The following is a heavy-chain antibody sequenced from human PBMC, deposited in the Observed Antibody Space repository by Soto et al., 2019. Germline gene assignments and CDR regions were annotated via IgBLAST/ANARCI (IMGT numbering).Heavy chain of an antibody. V-gene: IGHV1-69*13. CDR3: ARGYCSSTSCLSEDYYYYGMDV. J-gene: IGHJ6*02. D-gene: IGHD2-2*01. Sequence: ASVKVSCKASGGTFSSYAISWVRQAPGQGLEWMGGIIPIFGTANYAQKFQGRVTITADESTSTAYMELSSLRSEDTAVYYCARGYCSSTSCLSEDYYYYGMDVWGQGTTVTVSS. CDR2: IIPIFGTA. CDR1: GGTFSSYA.